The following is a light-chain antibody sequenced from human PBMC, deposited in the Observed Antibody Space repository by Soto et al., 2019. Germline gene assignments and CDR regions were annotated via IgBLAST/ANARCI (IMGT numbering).Light chain of an antibody. V-gene: IGKV1-39*01. J-gene: IGKJ1*01. CDR3: QQSYDMPWT. CDR1: QSINRD. Sequence: DIQMTQSPFSLSASVGDRVTITCRASQSINRDLNWYQQKPGKAPKLLIYAAYNLQSGVPSRFSGSGSGTDFTLTISSLQPEDFAAYYCQQSYDMPWTFGQGTKVDIK. CDR2: AAY.